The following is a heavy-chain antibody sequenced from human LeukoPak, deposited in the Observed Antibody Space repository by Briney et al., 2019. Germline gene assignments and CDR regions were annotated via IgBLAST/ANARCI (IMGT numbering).Heavy chain of an antibody. CDR1: GFTFSSYA. V-gene: IGHV3-23*01. CDR3: AKAAGTLGN. J-gene: IGHJ4*02. CDR2: ISNSDNKP. Sequence: GGSLRLSCAASGFTFSSYAMSWVRQAPGKGLEWVSTISNSDNKPYYADSVKGRFTISRDNSKNTLHLQMNSLTAEDTAMYYCAKAAGTLGNWGQGTLVTVSS. D-gene: IGHD1-1*01.